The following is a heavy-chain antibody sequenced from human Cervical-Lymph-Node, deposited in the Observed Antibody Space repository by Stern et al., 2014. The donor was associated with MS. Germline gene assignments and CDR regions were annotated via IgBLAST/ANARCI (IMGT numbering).Heavy chain of an antibody. CDR1: GYTFTNYA. V-gene: IGHV1-18*01. D-gene: IGHD2-8*01. CDR2: ISPYNGNT. Sequence: QVQLVQSGAEVKKPGASVKVSCKASGYTFTNYAISWVRQAPGQGLEWMGWISPYNGNTKYAQKFQGRVTMTTDTSTRTVEMELRSLRSDDTAVYYCARMVASALDYWGQGTLVTVSS. J-gene: IGHJ4*02. CDR3: ARMVASALDY.